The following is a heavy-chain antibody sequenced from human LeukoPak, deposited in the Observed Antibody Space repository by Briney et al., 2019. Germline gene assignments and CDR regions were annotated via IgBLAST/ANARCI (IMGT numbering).Heavy chain of an antibody. D-gene: IGHD3-22*01. V-gene: IGHV4-61*02. Sequence: PSETLSLTCTVSGGSISSGSYYWSWIRQPAGKGLEWIGRIYTSGSTSYNPSLKSRVTISVDTSKNQFSLKLSSVTAADTAVYYCAKDAYYDSSGVDYWGQGTLVTVSS. J-gene: IGHJ4*02. CDR1: GGSISSGSYY. CDR2: IYTSGST. CDR3: AKDAYYDSSGVDY.